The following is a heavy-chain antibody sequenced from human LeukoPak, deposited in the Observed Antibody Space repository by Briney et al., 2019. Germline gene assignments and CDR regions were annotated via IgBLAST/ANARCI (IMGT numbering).Heavy chain of an antibody. CDR1: GGSFSGYY. Sequence: SSETLSLTCAVYGGSFSGYYWSWIRQPPGVGLEWIGEINHSGSTNYNPSLKSRVTISVDTSKNQFSLKLSSVTAADTAVYYCARKTRTEYSSSWYWWFDPWGQGTLVTVSS. CDR2: INHSGST. V-gene: IGHV4-34*01. J-gene: IGHJ5*02. CDR3: ARKTRTEYSSSWYWWFDP. D-gene: IGHD6-13*01.